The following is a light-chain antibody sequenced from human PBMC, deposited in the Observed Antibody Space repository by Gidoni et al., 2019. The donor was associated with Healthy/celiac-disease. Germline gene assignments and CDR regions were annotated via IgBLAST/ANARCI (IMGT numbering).Light chain of an antibody. CDR2: KAS. J-gene: IGKJ1*01. V-gene: IGKV1-5*03. CDR1: QSISSW. CDR3: QQYNSYST. Sequence: DIQMTHSPSTLSASVGDRVTITCRASQSISSWLAWYQQKPGKAPKHLIYKASSLESGVPSRLSGSGSGKEFTLTISSLQHDDFAHYYCQQYNSYSTFXXXTKVEIK.